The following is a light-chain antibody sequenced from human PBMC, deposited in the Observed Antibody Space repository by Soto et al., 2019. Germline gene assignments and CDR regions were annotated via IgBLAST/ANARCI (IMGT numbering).Light chain of an antibody. CDR1: SSDVGYYNY. J-gene: IGLJ1*01. Sequence: QSALTQPASVSGSPGQSITISCTGTSSDVGYYNYVSWYQQHPGKAPKLMIYDVRNRPSGVSNRFSGSKSGNTASLTISGLQAADEADYYCSSYTSSSTYVFGTGTKLTVL. CDR2: DVR. CDR3: SSYTSSSTYV. V-gene: IGLV2-14*03.